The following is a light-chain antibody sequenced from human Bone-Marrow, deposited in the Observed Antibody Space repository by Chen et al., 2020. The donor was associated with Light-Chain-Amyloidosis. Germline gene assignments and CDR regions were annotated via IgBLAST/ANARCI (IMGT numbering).Light chain of an antibody. CDR3: SSYTITNALV. V-gene: IGLV2-14*01. CDR1: SSDVGGDNH. Sequence: QSALTQPASVSGSPGQSITISCTGTSSDVGGDNHVSWYQQHPDKAPKLMIYEVTNRPSWVPDRFAGYKSANTASRTISGLQTDDEADYFCSSYTITNALVFGGGTRVTVL. CDR2: EVT. J-gene: IGLJ1*01.